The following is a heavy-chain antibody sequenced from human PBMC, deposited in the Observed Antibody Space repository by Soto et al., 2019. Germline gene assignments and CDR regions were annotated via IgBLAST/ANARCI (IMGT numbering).Heavy chain of an antibody. V-gene: IGHV1-69*02. D-gene: IGHD2-15*01. Sequence: QVQLVQSGAEVKKPGSSVKVSCKASGGTFSSYTISWVRQAPGQGLEWMGRIIPILGIANYAQKFQGRVTITAVQSTSTACMELSSLRSEDTAVYYCGGTTGYCSGGSCLLDYWGQGTLVTVSS. CDR3: GGTTGYCSGGSCLLDY. J-gene: IGHJ4*02. CDR2: IIPILGIA. CDR1: GGTFSSYT.